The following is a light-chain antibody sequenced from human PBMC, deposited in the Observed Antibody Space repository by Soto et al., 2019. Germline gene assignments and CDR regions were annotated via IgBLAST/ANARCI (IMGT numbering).Light chain of an antibody. J-gene: IGLJ2*01. CDR3: ASYAGTRPLV. Sequence: QSALTQPPSPPGYPGQSLTISCTGSSSDVGFYNYVSWYQQRPGKAPKIVIYEDTKRPSGVPDRFSGSQSGSKASLTDSGLQADDEADYCCASYAGTRPLVFGSGTKLTVL. CDR1: SSDVGFYNY. V-gene: IGLV2-8*01. CDR2: EDT.